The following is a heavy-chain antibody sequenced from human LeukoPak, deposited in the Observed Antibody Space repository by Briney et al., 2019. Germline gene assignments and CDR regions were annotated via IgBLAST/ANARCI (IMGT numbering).Heavy chain of an antibody. CDR3: ARNNGMDV. CDR2: INSDGSWT. J-gene: IGHJ6*02. CDR1: GNYW. Sequence: GGSLRLSCAASGNYWMHWVRQAPGKGLVWVSHINSDGSWTGYADSVKGRFTISKDNAKNTVYLQMNSLRAEDTALYHCARNNGMDVWGQGTTVIVSS. V-gene: IGHV3-74*01.